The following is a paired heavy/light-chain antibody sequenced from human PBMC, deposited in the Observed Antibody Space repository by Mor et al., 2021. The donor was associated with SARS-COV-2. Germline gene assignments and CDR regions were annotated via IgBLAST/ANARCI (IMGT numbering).Light chain of an antibody. CDR2: STN. CDR1: SGSVSTGHY. J-gene: IGLJ3*02. V-gene: IGLV8-61*01. Sequence: QTVVTQEPSVSVSPGGTVTLTCGLSSGSVSTGHYPSWYQQTPGQAPRTLIYSTNTRSSGVPHRFSGSILGNKAALTITGTQADDESDYYCVLYMRSGIWVFGGGTKLTVL. CDR3: VLYMRSGIWV.
Heavy chain of an antibody. CDR1: GFTFDDYT. V-gene: IGHV3-43*01. CDR3: AKGAGGTVTLCMDV. Sequence: EVQLVESGGVVVQPGGSLRLSCAASGFTFDDYTMYWVRQAPGKGLEWVSLISWDGSSTHYADSVKGRFTISRDNTKNSLYLQMNSLRTEDTALYYCAKGAGGTVTLCMDVWGKGTTVTVSS. D-gene: IGHD4-17*01. CDR2: ISWDGSST. J-gene: IGHJ6*03.